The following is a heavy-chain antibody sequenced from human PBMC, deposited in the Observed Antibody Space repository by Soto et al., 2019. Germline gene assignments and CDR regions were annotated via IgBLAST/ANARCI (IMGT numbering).Heavy chain of an antibody. CDR3: ARVGSGRAYYSGMDV. CDR2: INPNSGGT. V-gene: IGHV1-2*04. D-gene: IGHD3-10*01. J-gene: IGHJ6*02. Sequence: QVQLVQSGAEVKKPGASVKVSCKASGYTFTGYYMHWVRQAPGQGLEWMGWINPNSGGTNYAQKFQGWVTMTRDTSISTAYMELSRLRSDDTAVYYCARVGSGRAYYSGMDVWGQGTTVTVSS. CDR1: GYTFTGYY.